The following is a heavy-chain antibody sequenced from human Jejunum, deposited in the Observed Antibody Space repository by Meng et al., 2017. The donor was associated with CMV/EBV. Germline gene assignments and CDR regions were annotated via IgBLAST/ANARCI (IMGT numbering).Heavy chain of an antibody. D-gene: IGHD5-18*01. CDR2: VSSTGNT. V-gene: IGHV4-30-4*08. CDR1: GDSIGGGDYY. J-gene: IGHJ3*02. Sequence: VSGDSIGGGDYYWSWISQPPGKGLEWIGYVSSTGNTYYNPSLKSRVTMSIDMAKNQFSLKLSSVFDADTAVYFCARYTPMASFDIWGQGTMVTVSS. CDR3: ARYTPMASFDI.